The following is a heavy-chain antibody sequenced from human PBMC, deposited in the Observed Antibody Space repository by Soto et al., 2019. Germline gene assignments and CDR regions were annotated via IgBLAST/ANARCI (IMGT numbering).Heavy chain of an antibody. CDR1: GGSISSGGYY. CDR2: IYYSGST. Sequence: QVQLQESGPGLVKPSQTLSLTCTVSGGSISSGGYYLSWIRQHPGKGLEWIGYIYYSGSTYYNPSLKRRVTIAVDTSKNQFSLKLSSVTAADTAVYYCARDRGSSWENWFDPWGQGTLVTVSS. D-gene: IGHD6-13*01. V-gene: IGHV4-31*03. J-gene: IGHJ5*02. CDR3: ARDRGSSWENWFDP.